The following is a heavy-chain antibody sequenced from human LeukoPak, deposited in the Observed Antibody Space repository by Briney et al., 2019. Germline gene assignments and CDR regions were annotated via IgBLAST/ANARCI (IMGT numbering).Heavy chain of an antibody. D-gene: IGHD5-24*01. Sequence: PGGSLRLSCSASGFTFTTYPMHWLRQAPGKGLEYVSAIISDGGTTYYADSVKGRFTISRDNYKNTLYLQMSSLRAEDAAVYYCGQLQGRYFDYWGQGTLVTVSS. CDR1: GFTFTTYP. CDR3: GQLQGRYFDY. J-gene: IGHJ4*02. CDR2: IISDGGTT. V-gene: IGHV3-64D*06.